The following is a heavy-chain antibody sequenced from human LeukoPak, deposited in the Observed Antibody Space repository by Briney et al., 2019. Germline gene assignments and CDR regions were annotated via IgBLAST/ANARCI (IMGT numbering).Heavy chain of an antibody. J-gene: IGHJ4*02. V-gene: IGHV4-61*02. D-gene: IGHD3-3*01. CDR2: IYTSGST. Sequence: SETLSLTCTVSGGSISSGSYYWSWIRQPAGKGLEWIGRIYTSGSTNYNPSLKSRVTISVDTSKNQFSLKLSSVTAADTAVYYCARGPNDFWSGYYTPYFDYWGQGTQVTVSS. CDR1: GGSISSGSYY. CDR3: ARGPNDFWSGYYTPYFDY.